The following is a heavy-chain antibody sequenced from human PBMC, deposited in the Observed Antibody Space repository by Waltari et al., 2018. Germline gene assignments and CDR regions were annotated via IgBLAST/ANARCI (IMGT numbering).Heavy chain of an antibody. Sequence: EAQLVESGGGSVQPGGSLRLSCAASGFTFSDYWMHWVRQAPGKGLVWVSYSSKDGSTAYADAVKGRFTISRDNAQSTLYLQMNSLRAEDTAVYYCARWHYSSSNYWGQGTLVTVSS. CDR3: ARWHYSSSNY. V-gene: IGHV3-74*01. D-gene: IGHD6-13*01. CDR2: SSKDGST. CDR1: GFTFSDYW. J-gene: IGHJ4*02.